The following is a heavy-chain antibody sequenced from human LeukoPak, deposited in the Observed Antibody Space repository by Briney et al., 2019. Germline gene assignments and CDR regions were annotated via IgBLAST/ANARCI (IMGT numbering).Heavy chain of an antibody. D-gene: IGHD3-3*01. CDR1: SYTFTSYG. Sequence: ASVKVSCKASSYTFTSYGISWVRQAPGQGLEWMGWISAYNGNTNYAQKLQGRVTMTTDTSTSTAYMELRSLRSDDTAVYYCARVGYDFWSGYYTGGYYFDHWGQGTLVTVSS. CDR3: ARVGYDFWSGYYTGGYYFDH. V-gene: IGHV1-18*01. CDR2: ISAYNGNT. J-gene: IGHJ4*02.